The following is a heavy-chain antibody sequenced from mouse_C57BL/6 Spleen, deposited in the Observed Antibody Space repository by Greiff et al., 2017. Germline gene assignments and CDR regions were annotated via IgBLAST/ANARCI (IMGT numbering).Heavy chain of an antibody. Sequence: VQLKESGPGLVKPSQSLSLTCSVTGYSITSGYYWNWIRQFPGNKLEWMGYISYDGSNNYNPSLKNRISITRDTSKNQFFLKLNSVTTEDTATYYCARRGAYLDYWGQGTTLTVSS. CDR3: ARRGAYLDY. V-gene: IGHV3-6*01. CDR1: GYSITSGYY. J-gene: IGHJ2*01. CDR2: ISYDGSN.